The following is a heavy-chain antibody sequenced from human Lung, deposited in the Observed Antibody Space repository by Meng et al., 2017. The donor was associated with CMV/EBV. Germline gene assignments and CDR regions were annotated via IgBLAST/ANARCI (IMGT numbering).Heavy chain of an antibody. CDR3: AKDVGSSGYYYGDAFDI. J-gene: IGHJ3*02. D-gene: IGHD3-22*01. V-gene: IGHV3-30*02. CDR2: IRYDGSNK. Sequence: GGSLRLSXAASGFTFSSYGMHWVRQAPGKGLEWVAFIRYDGSNKYYADSVKGRFTISRDNSKNTLYLQMNSLRAEDTAVYYCAKDVGSSGYYYGDAFDIWGQGTMVTVSS. CDR1: GFTFSSYG.